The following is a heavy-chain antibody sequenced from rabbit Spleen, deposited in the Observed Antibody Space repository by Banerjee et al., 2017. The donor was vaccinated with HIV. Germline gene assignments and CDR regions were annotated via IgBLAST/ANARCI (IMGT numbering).Heavy chain of an antibody. CDR3: VRDQARMLDL. CDR1: GFVFSHYE. J-gene: IGHJ6*01. V-gene: IGHV1S7*01. Sequence: LVESGGGLIQAGGSLKLSCKASGFVFSHYEVSWVRQAPGKGLEWIGSIDAVFHTTHYANWGNGLFNISRDIDHIPMYLQLNSLTATDTATYFFVRDQARMLDLWGPGTLVTVS. CDR2: IDAVFHTT.